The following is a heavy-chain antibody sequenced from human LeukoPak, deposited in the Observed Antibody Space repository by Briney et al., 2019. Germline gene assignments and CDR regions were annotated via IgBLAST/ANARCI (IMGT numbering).Heavy chain of an antibody. CDR3: AVQITMIVVVPYFDY. V-gene: IGHV3-11*04. CDR2: ISGTGTTI. Sequence: PGGSLRLSCAASGLTFSDYYMTWIRQAPGKGLEWVSSISGTGTTIYSADSVRGRFTVSRDNARNSLFLHMNSLRAVDTAVYYCAVQITMIVVVPYFDYWGQGTLVTVSS. J-gene: IGHJ4*02. D-gene: IGHD3-22*01. CDR1: GLTFSDYY.